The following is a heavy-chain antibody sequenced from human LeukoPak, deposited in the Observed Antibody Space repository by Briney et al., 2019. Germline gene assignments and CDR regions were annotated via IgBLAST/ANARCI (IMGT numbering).Heavy chain of an antibody. D-gene: IGHD6-19*01. CDR1: GGSISSSNW. CDR3: ARVYSSGWYSSDY. J-gene: IGHJ4*02. Sequence: SETQSLTCAVSGGSISSSNWWSWVRQPPGKGLEWIGEIYHSGSTNYNLSLKSRVTISVDTSKNQFSLKLSSVTAADTAVYYCARVYSSGWYSSDYWGQGTLVTVSS. CDR2: IYHSGST. V-gene: IGHV4-4*02.